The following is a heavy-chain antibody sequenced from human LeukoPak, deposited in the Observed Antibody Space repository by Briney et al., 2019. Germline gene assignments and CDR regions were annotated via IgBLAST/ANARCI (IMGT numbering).Heavy chain of an antibody. CDR3: AKVHCSSTSCHKGGY. J-gene: IGHJ4*02. CDR2: ISSNGGST. CDR1: GFTFSSYA. D-gene: IGHD2-2*02. Sequence: PGGSLRLSCAASGFTFSSYAMHWVRQAPGKGLDYVSAISSNGGSTYYANSVKGRFTISRDNSKNTLYLQMNSLRAEDTAVYYCAKVHCSSTSCHKGGYWGQGTLVTVSS. V-gene: IGHV3-64*01.